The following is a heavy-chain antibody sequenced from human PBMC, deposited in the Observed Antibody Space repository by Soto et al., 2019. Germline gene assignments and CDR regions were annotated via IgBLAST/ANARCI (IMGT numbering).Heavy chain of an antibody. CDR2: IYYSGST. V-gene: IGHV4-31*02. D-gene: IGHD5-18*01. CDR1: GGSISSGGYY. Sequence: SDTLSLTXTVSGGSISSGGYYWSWIRQHPGKGLEWIGCIYYSGSTYYNPSLKSRVTISVDTSKNQFSLKLSSVTAADTAVYYCARDTPRGYSYGSFDYWGQGTLVTVSS. CDR3: ARDTPRGYSYGSFDY. J-gene: IGHJ4*02.